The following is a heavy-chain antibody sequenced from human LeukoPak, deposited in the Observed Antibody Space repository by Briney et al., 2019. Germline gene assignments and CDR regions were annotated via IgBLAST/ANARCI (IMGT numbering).Heavy chain of an antibody. CDR3: ARGTMFPYYFDY. D-gene: IGHD3-10*02. J-gene: IGHJ4*02. CDR2: ISSSSSYI. V-gene: IGHV3-21*01. Sequence: GGSLRLSCAASGFPFSSYSMTWVRQAPGKGLEWVSFISSSSSYIYYADTVKGRFTISRDNAKNSLYLQMNSLRAEDTAVYYCARGTMFPYYFDYWGQGTLVTVSS. CDR1: GFPFSSYS.